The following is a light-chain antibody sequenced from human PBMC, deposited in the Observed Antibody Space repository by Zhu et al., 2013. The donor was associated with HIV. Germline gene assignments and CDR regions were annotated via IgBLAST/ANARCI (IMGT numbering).Light chain of an antibody. V-gene: IGLV1-44*01. CDR2: SND. Sequence: QSVLTQPPSASGTPGRGSPSLVLEAAPTSEVILLTGTSSSQERPPKLLIYSNDQRPSRVPDRFSGSKSGTSASLAISGLQSEDEADYYCAAWDGSLNVGVFGGGTKLTVL. CDR1: APTSEVIL. CDR3: AAWDGSLNVGV. J-gene: IGLJ3*02.